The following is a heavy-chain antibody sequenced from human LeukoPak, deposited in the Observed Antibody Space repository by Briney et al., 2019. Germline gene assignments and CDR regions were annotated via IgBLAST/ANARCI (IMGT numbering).Heavy chain of an antibody. CDR1: GGSISTYY. CDR3: ARGGGYASPIGY. Sequence: SETLSLTCTLSGGSISTYYWSWIRQPPGKGLEWIGYIYHSGSTNYNPSLKSRATISVDTSKNQFSLKLSSVTAADTAVYYCARGGGYASPIGYWGQGALVTVSS. CDR2: IYHSGST. V-gene: IGHV4-59*01. J-gene: IGHJ4*02. D-gene: IGHD5-12*01.